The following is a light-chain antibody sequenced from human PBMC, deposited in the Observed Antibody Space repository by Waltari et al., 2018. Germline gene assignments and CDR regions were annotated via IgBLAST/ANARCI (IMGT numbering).Light chain of an antibody. J-gene: IGKJ5*01. V-gene: IGKV3-11*01. CDR1: QSVSNS. CDR2: DAS. CDR3: QLRTGWPMT. Sequence: EVVLTQSPATLSLSPGERATLSCRASQSVSNSLAWYRQKPGQAPSLLIYDASTRAACIPGRFSGSGSGTYFTLTISSLEPEDFAVYYCQLRTGWPMTFGQGTRLEIK.